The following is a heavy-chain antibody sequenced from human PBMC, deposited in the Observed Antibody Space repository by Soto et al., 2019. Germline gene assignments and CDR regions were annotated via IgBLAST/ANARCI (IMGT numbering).Heavy chain of an antibody. V-gene: IGHV3-23*01. CDR2: ISGSGGST. CDR1: GFTFSSYA. Sequence: GGSLRLSCAASGFTFSSYAMSWVRQAPGKGLEWVSAISGSGGSTYYADSVKGRFTISRDNSKNTLYLQMNSLRAEDTAVYYCAKAPKYCSGGSCYIFDYWGQGTLVTVSS. CDR3: AKAPKYCSGGSCYIFDY. J-gene: IGHJ4*02. D-gene: IGHD2-15*01.